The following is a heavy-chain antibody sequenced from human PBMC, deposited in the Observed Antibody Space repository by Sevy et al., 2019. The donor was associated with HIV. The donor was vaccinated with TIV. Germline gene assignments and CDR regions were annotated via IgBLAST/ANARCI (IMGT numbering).Heavy chain of an antibody. J-gene: IGHJ4*02. CDR1: GFTFSNFG. CDR2: IWYGGKNA. V-gene: IGHV3-33*01. CDR3: ARDVEEWELRYLGY. Sequence: GGSLRLSCAASGFTFSNFGMHWARQVPGGGLEWVASIWYGGKNAYYAHSVKGRFSISRDNSKNTLYLQMNNLRAEDTAVYDCARDVEEWELRYLGYWGQGTLVTVSS. D-gene: IGHD1-26*01.